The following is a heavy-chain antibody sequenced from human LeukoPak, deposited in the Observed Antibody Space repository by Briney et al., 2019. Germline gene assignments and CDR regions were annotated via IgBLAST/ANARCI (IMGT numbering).Heavy chain of an antibody. CDR1: GGSISSGDYY. J-gene: IGHJ4*02. CDR2: MYYSGST. CDR3: ARYSGSYYLDY. Sequence: SETLSLTCTVSGGSISSGDYYWSWIRQPPGKGLEWIGYMYYSGSTYYNPSLKSRVTISVDTSKNQLSLKLNSVTAADTAVYYCARYSGSYYLDYWGQGTLVTVSS. V-gene: IGHV4-30-4*01. D-gene: IGHD1-26*01.